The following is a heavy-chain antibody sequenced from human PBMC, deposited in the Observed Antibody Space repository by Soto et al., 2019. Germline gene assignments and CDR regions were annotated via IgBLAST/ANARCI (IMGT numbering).Heavy chain of an antibody. V-gene: IGHV3-21*01. J-gene: IGHJ4*02. CDR1: GFTFSDNS. Sequence: EVQLVESGGGLVKPGGSLRLSCAASGFTFSDNSMKWVSQAPGRGLEWVSSISSTSTYIFYADSVKRRFTISRDNAKNSLDLQMNSLRAEDTAIDYCARQRGGREGDYWGQGTLVIVSS. CDR2: ISSTSTYI. CDR3: ARQRGGREGDY. D-gene: IGHD1-26*01.